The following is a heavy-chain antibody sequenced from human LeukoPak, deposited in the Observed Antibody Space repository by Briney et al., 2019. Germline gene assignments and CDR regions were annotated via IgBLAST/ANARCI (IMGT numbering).Heavy chain of an antibody. V-gene: IGHV3-30*18. CDR1: GFTFCNYG. CDR2: ISYDGSIE. D-gene: IGHD6-13*01. CDR3: AKDLQHLVRTLSFDY. J-gene: IGHJ4*02. Sequence: GRSLRLSCAASGFTFCNYGMHCVRQSPGKGLEWVAVISYDGSIEYYADSVKSRFTISRDDSRNTLYLQMNSLRPEDTALYYCAKDLQHLVRTLSFDYWGQGTLVTVSS.